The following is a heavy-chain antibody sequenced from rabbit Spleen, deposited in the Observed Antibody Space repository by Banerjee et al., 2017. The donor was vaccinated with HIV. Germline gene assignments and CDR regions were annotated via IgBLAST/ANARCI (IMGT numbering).Heavy chain of an antibody. D-gene: IGHD1-1*01. J-gene: IGHJ4*01. CDR1: GFDFSNYY. V-gene: IGHV1S7*01. CDR2: IDPVLGST. Sequence: QLEETGGGRVQPGGSLTLSCKASGFDFSNYYITWVRQAPGKGLGWIGYIDPVLGSTYYATGVKARFPISRHKAQNTVFLQMTSLTAADTATYFCARDLVAVIGWNFGWWGPGTLVTVS. CDR3: ARDLVAVIGWNFGW.